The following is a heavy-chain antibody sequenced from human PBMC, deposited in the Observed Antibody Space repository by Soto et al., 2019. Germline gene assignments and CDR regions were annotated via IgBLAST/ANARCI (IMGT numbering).Heavy chain of an antibody. Sequence: PSETLSLTCTVSGGSISSYYWSWIRQPPGKGLEWIGYIYYSGSTNYNPSLKSRVTISVDTSKNQFSLKLSSVTAADTAVYYCARSRYCSGGSCYPAFFNWFEPWGQGTLVTVSS. CDR3: ARSRYCSGGSCYPAFFNWFEP. CDR1: GGSISSYY. D-gene: IGHD2-15*01. V-gene: IGHV4-59*08. J-gene: IGHJ5*02. CDR2: IYYSGST.